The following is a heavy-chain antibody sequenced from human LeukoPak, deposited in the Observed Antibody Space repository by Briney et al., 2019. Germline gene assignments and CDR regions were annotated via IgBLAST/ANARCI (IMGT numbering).Heavy chain of an antibody. Sequence: PSETLSLTCTVSGGSISSGGYYWSWIRQHPGKGLEWIGYIYYSGSTYYNPSLKSRVTISVDTSKNQFSLKLSSETAADTAVYYCARGYYYDGTGYGRWGQGTLVTVSS. CDR3: ARGYYYDGTGYGR. CDR1: GGSISSGGYY. J-gene: IGHJ4*02. D-gene: IGHD3-22*01. V-gene: IGHV4-31*03. CDR2: IYYSGST.